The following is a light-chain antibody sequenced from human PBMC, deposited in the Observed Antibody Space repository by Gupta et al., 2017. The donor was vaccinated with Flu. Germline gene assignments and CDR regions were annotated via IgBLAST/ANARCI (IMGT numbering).Light chain of an antibody. CDR3: MQALEAPFT. J-gene: IGKJ2*01. CDR1: QSLLHSNGFTY. Sequence: ISCRSSQSLLHSNGFTYVDWYLQKPGQSPQILIYLGSWRSFGVPDRFSGSGSGADFTLEISRVEAEDIGIYYCMQALEAPFTFGQGTRLDIK. V-gene: IGKV2-28*01. CDR2: LGS.